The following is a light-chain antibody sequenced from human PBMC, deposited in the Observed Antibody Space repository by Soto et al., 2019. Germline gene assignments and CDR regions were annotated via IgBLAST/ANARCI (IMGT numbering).Light chain of an antibody. CDR1: SSDVGGYNY. CDR3: SSYTSSSTRG. CDR2: DVS. Sequence: QSALTQPAYVSGSPGQSITISCTGTSSDVGGYNYVSWYQQHPGKAPKLMIYDVSNRPSGVSNRFSGSKSGNTASLTISGLQAEDEADYYCSSYTSSSTRGFGGGTQLTVL. V-gene: IGLV2-14*01. J-gene: IGLJ2*01.